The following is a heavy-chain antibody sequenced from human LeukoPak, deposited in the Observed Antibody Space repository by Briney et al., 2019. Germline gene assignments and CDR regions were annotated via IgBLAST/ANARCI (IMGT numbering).Heavy chain of an antibody. J-gene: IGHJ4*02. Sequence: GGSLRLSCVASKFPFSQAWMSWVRQAPGKGLEWVSAISGSGGSTYYADSVKGRFTISRDNGQNTLYLQMNSLRAEDTAVYYCAREGRGYSYAFEYWGQGTVVTVSS. CDR2: ISGSGGST. D-gene: IGHD5-18*01. CDR1: KFPFSQAW. CDR3: AREGRGYSYAFEY. V-gene: IGHV3-23*01.